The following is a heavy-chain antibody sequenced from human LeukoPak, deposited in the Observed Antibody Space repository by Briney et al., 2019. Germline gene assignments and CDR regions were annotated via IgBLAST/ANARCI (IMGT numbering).Heavy chain of an antibody. D-gene: IGHD2-2*01. CDR3: ANYCSSTSCPTPSYYFDY. CDR2: IYHSGST. J-gene: IGHJ4*02. Sequence: SETLSLTCTVSGYSISSGYYWGWIRQPPGKGLEWIGSIYHSGSTYYNPSLKSRVTISVDTSMNQFSLKLSSVTAADTAVYYCANYCSSTSCPTPSYYFDYWGQGTLVTVSS. CDR1: GYSISSGYY. V-gene: IGHV4-38-2*02.